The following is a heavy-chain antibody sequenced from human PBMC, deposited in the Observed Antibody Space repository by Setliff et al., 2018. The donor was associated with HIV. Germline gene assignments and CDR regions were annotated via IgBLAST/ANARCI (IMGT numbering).Heavy chain of an antibody. CDR1: GGSISGYY. J-gene: IGHJ4*02. V-gene: IGHV4-34*01. D-gene: IGHD6-19*01. CDR3: VRHGNQWLVTVDY. CDR2: INHSGST. Sequence: LSLTCTVSGGSISGYYWSWIRQPPGKGLEWIGEINHSGSTNYNPSLKSPVTMSVDTSRNQFSLKLSSVTAADTAIYYCVRHGNQWLVTVDYWGQGTLVTVSS.